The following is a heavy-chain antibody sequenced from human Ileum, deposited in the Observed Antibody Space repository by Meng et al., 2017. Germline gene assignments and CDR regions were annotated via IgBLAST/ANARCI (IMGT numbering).Heavy chain of an antibody. CDR1: GFTFSTYT. CDR3: AREDGVVGTSSSFDS. D-gene: IGHD1-26*01. J-gene: IGHJ4*02. V-gene: IGHV3-21*05. CDR2: INGRGNYK. Sequence: GGSLRLSCVASGFTFSTYTMNWVRQAPGKGLEWVLCINGRGNYKYYADSVKARFTISRDNAKNSLYLQLNSLRAEDTAVYYCAREDGVVGTSSSFDSWGQGTLVTVSS.